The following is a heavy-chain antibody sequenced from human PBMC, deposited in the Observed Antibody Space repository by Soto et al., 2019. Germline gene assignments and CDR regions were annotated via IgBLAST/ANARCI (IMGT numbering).Heavy chain of an antibody. J-gene: IGHJ6*02. CDR1: GFTFGSYG. D-gene: IGHD3-10*01. V-gene: IGHV3-30*18. CDR3: AKVQVKYYGSASDGMDV. Sequence: QVQLVESGGGVVQPGRSLRLSCAASGFTFGSYGLHWVRQAPGKGLEWVTMISYDGSNKYYADSVKGRFTISRDNSKNTLYLQMNSLRVEDTAVYYCAKVQVKYYGSASDGMDVWGQGTTVTVSS. CDR2: ISYDGSNK.